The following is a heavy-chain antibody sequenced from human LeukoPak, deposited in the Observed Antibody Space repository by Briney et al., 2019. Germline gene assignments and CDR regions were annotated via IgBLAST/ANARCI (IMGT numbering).Heavy chain of an antibody. J-gene: IGHJ4*02. CDR3: ARVRPAISY. CDR1: GFIIRSYW. D-gene: IGHD3-3*02. Sequence: GGSLRLSCGASGFIIRSYWMSWVRQAPGKGLEWVANIKEDGSEKHHVDSVKGRFTISRDNAKNSLYLQMNSLRAEDTAVYYCARVRPAISYWGQGTLVTVSS. CDR2: IKEDGSEK. V-gene: IGHV3-7*01.